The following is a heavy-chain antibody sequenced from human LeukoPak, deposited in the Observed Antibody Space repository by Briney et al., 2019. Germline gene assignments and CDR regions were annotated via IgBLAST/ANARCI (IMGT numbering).Heavy chain of an antibody. D-gene: IGHD1-1*01. J-gene: IGHJ5*02. CDR3: TRVAQSGPTGWFDP. CDR1: GFDVSTQY. CDR2: MYSAGST. Sequence: GGSLRLSCAASGFDVSTQYMAWVRQPPGKGLEWVSLMYSAGSTHYAYSVKGRFTISRDNPGNVVYLQMDSLRAEDTAVYYCTRVAQSGPTGWFDPWGQGTLVTVSS. V-gene: IGHV3-53*01.